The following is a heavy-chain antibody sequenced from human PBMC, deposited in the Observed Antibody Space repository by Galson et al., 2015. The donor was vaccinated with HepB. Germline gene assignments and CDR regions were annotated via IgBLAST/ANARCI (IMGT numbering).Heavy chain of an antibody. CDR2: ISSSSSTI. D-gene: IGHD3-10*01. CDR1: GFTFSSYT. Sequence: SLRLSCAASGFTFSSYTMNWVRQAPGKGLEWVSYISSSSSTIYYADSVKGRFTISRDNAKNSLYLQMNSLRAEDTAVYYCARDLVYYGSGSYRADYYYGMDVWGQGTTVTVSS. V-gene: IGHV3-48*04. J-gene: IGHJ6*02. CDR3: ARDLVYYGSGSYRADYYYGMDV.